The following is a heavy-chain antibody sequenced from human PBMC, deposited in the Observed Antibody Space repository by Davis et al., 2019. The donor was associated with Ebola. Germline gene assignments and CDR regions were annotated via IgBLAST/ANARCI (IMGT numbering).Heavy chain of an antibody. CDR3: ARDSTTVVSQKQFDY. CDR2: ISSSSSTI. V-gene: IGHV3-48*02. J-gene: IGHJ4*02. Sequence: GESLKISCAASGFTFSSYSMNWVRQAPGKGLEWASYISSSSSTIYYADSVKGRFTISRDNAKNSLYLQMNSLRDEDTAVYYCARDSTTVVSQKQFDYWGQGTLVTVSS. D-gene: IGHD4-23*01. CDR1: GFTFSSYS.